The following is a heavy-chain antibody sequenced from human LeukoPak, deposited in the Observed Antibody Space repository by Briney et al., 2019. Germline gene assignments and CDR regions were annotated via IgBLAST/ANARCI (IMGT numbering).Heavy chain of an antibody. Sequence: GGSLRLSCAASGFTFSSYAMHWVRQAPGKGLEWVAVISYDGSNKYYADSVKGRFTISRDNSKNTLYLQMNSLRAEDTAVYYCAREQYLDDAFDIWGQGTMVTVSS. V-gene: IGHV3-30-3*01. CDR2: ISYDGSNK. J-gene: IGHJ3*02. CDR1: GFTFSSYA. CDR3: AREQYLDDAFDI. D-gene: IGHD2-2*01.